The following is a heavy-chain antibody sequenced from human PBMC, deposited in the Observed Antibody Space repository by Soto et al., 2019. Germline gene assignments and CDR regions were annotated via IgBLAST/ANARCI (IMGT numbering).Heavy chain of an antibody. CDR2: INAGNGNT. J-gene: IGHJ5*02. D-gene: IGHD3-10*01. Sequence: ASVKVSCKASGYTFTSYAMHWVRQAPGQRLEWMGWINAGNGNTKYSQKFQGRVTITGDTSASTAYMELSSLRSEDTAVYYCARTPLVQGVIWFDPWGQGILVTVSS. CDR3: ARTPLVQGVIWFDP. V-gene: IGHV1-3*01. CDR1: GYTFTSYA.